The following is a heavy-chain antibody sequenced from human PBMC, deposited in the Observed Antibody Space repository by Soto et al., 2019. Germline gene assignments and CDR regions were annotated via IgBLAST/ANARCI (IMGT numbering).Heavy chain of an antibody. D-gene: IGHD3-10*01. J-gene: IGHJ4*02. CDR1: GGSISSSSYY. Sequence: SETLSLTCTVSGGSISSSSYYWGWIRQPPGKGLEWIGSIYYSGSTYYNPSLKSRVTISVDTSKNQFSLKLSSVTAADTAGYYCARRYGSGFDDWGQGTLVTVSS. CDR2: IYYSGST. V-gene: IGHV4-39*01. CDR3: ARRYGSGFDD.